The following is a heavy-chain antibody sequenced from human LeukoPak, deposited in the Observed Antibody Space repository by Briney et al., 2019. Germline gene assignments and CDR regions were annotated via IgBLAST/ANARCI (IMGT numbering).Heavy chain of an antibody. CDR3: ARGVDY. V-gene: IGHV4-61*02. CDR1: GGSITSGYYS. Sequence: SETLSLTCTVSGGSITSGYYSWNWLRQPAGKGLEWFGRIYASGTTNYNPSLKSRVTISVDTSKNQFSLKLSSVTAADTAVYYCARGVDYWGQGTLVTVSS. CDR2: IYASGTT. J-gene: IGHJ4*02.